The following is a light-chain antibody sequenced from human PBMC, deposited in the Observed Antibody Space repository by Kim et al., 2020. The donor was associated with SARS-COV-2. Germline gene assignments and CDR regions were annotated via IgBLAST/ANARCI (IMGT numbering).Light chain of an antibody. Sequence: VSPGQEASITCAGDKLGDTYACWYQQKPGQSPVLVIYQDRKRPSGIPERFSGSNSGNTATLTISGTQAMDEADYYCQAWDSSTVVFGGGTQLTVL. CDR1: KLGDTY. J-gene: IGLJ2*01. CDR2: QDR. CDR3: QAWDSSTVV. V-gene: IGLV3-1*01.